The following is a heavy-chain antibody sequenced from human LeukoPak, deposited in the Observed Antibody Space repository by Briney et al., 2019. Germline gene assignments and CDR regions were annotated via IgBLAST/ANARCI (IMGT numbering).Heavy chain of an antibody. CDR3: ARVDSSGWYHNDY. V-gene: IGHV3-64*01. Sequence: GGSLRLSCAASEFTFSSYEMNWVRQAPGKGLDYVSTISSNGGSTYYANSVKGRFTISRDNAKSSLYLQMNSLRPEDTAVYYCARVDSSGWYHNDYWGQGTLVTVSS. CDR1: EFTFSSYE. J-gene: IGHJ4*02. D-gene: IGHD6-19*01. CDR2: ISSNGGST.